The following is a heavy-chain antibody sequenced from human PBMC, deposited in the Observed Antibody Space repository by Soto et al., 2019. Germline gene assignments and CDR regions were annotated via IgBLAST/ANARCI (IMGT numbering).Heavy chain of an antibody. CDR2: IIPLYGTV. CDR1: GGTFNSYG. Sequence: SVKVSCKASGGTFNSYGISWVRQAPGQGLDWMGVIIPLYGTVNYAQKFQGRVSITADKSTSTAYMDLNSLRSDDTAVYYCAREELPIYYYGMDVWGQGTTVTVSS. D-gene: IGHD1-7*01. J-gene: IGHJ6*02. V-gene: IGHV1-69*06. CDR3: AREELPIYYYGMDV.